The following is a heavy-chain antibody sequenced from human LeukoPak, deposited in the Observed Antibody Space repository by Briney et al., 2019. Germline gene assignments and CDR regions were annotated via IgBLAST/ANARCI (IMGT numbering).Heavy chain of an antibody. CDR2: IYYSGST. J-gene: IGHJ6*03. CDR3: VRENWVVVAAGLYYMDV. D-gene: IGHD2-2*01. V-gene: IGHV4-30-4*08. CDR1: GGSISSGDYY. Sequence: SETLSLTCTVSGGSISSGDYYWSWIRQPPGKGLEWIGYIYYSGSTYYNPSLKSRVTISVDTSKNQFSLKLSSVTAADTAVYYCVRENWVVVAAGLYYMDVWGKGTTVTVSS.